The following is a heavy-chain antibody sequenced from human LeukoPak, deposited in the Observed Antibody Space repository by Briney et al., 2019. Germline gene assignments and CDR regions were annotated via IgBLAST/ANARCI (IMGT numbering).Heavy chain of an antibody. Sequence: GASVKVSCKASGYTFTSYGISWVRQAPGQGLEWMGRISAYNGNTNYAQKLQGRVTTTTDTSTSTAYMELRSLRSDDTAVYYRARVRNDYVWGSYRYTYYFDYWGQGTLVTVSS. D-gene: IGHD3-16*02. J-gene: IGHJ4*02. CDR3: ARVRNDYVWGSYRYTYYFDY. V-gene: IGHV1-18*01. CDR2: ISAYNGNT. CDR1: GYTFTSYG.